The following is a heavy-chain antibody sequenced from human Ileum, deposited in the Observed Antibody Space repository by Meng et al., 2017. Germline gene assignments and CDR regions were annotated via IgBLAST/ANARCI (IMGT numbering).Heavy chain of an antibody. V-gene: IGHV4-34*01. J-gene: IGHJ5*02. CDR2: INHSGST. Sequence: QIRLQQWGAGLFTPSETLALTCAVYGGSFSGYYWSWIRQPPGKGLEWIGEINHSGSTNYNPSLKSRVTISVDTSKNQFSLKLSSVTAADTAVYYCARGGPWFDPWGQGTLVTVSS. CDR3: ARGGPWFDP. CDR1: GGSFSGYY.